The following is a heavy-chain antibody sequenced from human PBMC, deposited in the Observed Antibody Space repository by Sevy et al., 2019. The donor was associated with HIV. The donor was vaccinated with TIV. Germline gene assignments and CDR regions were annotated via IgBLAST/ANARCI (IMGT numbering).Heavy chain of an antibody. J-gene: IGHJ4*02. CDR2: ISYDGSNK. CDR1: RFTFSSYG. V-gene: IGHV3-30*18. Sequence: GGSLRLSCAASRFTFSSYGMHWVRQAPGKGLEWVAVISYDGSNKYYADSVKGRFTISRDNSKNTLYLQMNSLRAEDTAVYYCAKDGYYIAVLDIDYWGQGTLVTVSS. D-gene: IGHD6-19*01. CDR3: AKDGYYIAVLDIDY.